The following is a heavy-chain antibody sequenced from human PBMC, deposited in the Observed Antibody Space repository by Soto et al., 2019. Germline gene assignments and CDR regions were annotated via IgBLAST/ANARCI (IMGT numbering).Heavy chain of an antibody. J-gene: IGHJ4*02. CDR2: LYSGGDT. V-gene: IGHV3-66*01. Sequence: GGSLRLSCAASGFTVSSHHLSWVRQAPGKGLEWVSVLYSGGDTKYGDSVKGRFTLSRDNSKNTLYLQMNSLRAEDTAVYYCARAYGNTWYYFGYWGQGTLVTVSS. CDR1: GFTVSSHH. CDR3: ARAYGNTWYYFGY. D-gene: IGHD1-1*01.